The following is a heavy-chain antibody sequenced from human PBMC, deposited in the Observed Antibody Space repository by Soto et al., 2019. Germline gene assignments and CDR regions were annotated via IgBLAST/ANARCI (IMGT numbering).Heavy chain of an antibody. D-gene: IGHD2-21*02. Sequence: GGSLRLSFAASGFTFSSYAMGWVRQGPGKGLEWVSLVSIGGSTNYADSGRGRFTISRDNSKNKLSLQMNSLTAEDTAVYFCAKRRGDGGHFYXWGQGALVTVSX. CDR1: GFTFSSYA. J-gene: IGHJ4*02. CDR3: AKRRGDGGHFYX. CDR2: VSIGGST. V-gene: IGHV3-23*01.